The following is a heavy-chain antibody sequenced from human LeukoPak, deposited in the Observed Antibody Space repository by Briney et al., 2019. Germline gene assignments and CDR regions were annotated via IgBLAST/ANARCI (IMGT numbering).Heavy chain of an antibody. V-gene: IGHV1-2*02. CDR2: INPNIVGT. D-gene: IGHD6-19*01. J-gene: IGHJ6*03. CDR1: GYTFTGYY. CDR3: ARDGFGESSGWPGAVRLYYYMDV. Sequence: RRASLNVSCKASGYTFTGYYMHWVRQAPAQGLDWMGWINPNIVGTNYAQKFHGSVTLTRDTSIRTAYMELSRLRSDDTAVYYCARDGFGESSGWPGAVRLYYYMDVWGKGTTVTVSS.